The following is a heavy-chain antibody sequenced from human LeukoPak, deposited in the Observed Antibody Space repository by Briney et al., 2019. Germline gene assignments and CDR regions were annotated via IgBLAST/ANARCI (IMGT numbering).Heavy chain of an antibody. V-gene: IGHV1-18*01. Sequence: GASVKVSCKASGYTFTSYGISWVRQAPGQGLEWMGWISAYNGNTNYAQKLQGRVTVTTDTSTSTAYMELRSLRSDDTAVYYCARDLGYDSSGYYPDYWGQGTLVTVSS. CDR2: ISAYNGNT. J-gene: IGHJ4*02. D-gene: IGHD3-22*01. CDR3: ARDLGYDSSGYYPDY. CDR1: GYTFTSYG.